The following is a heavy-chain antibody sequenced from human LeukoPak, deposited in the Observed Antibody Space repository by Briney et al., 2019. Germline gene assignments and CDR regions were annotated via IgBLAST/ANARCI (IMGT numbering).Heavy chain of an antibody. Sequence: GGSLRLSCAASGFIFSGDFMSWVRQAPGKGLEWVSVIYSDGSTYYADSVKGRFTISRDNSKNTLYLQMNSLRAEDTAVFYCAREASDGGYYYYGMDVWGQGTTVTVSS. CDR1: GFIFSGDF. D-gene: IGHD5-24*01. CDR2: IYSDGST. CDR3: AREASDGGYYYYGMDV. V-gene: IGHV3-53*01. J-gene: IGHJ6*02.